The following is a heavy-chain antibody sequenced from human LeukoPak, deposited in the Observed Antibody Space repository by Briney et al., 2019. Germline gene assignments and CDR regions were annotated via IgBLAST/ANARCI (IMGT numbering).Heavy chain of an antibody. Sequence: GGSLRLSCAASGFTFSGFWMSWVRQAPGKGLEWVANIKVDGSEKNYVDSVRGRFIISRDNAKNSLYLQMNSLRAEDTAVYYCTRNGRSLDYWGQGTLVTVSS. J-gene: IGHJ4*02. CDR3: TRNGRSLDY. CDR2: IKVDGSEK. V-gene: IGHV3-7*01. D-gene: IGHD2-15*01. CDR1: GFTFSGFW.